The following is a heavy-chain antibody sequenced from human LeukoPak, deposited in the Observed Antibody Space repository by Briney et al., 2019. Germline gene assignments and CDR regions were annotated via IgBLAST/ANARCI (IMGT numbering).Heavy chain of an antibody. CDR1: GGSISTYY. J-gene: IGHJ4*02. Sequence: SQTLSLTCTVSGGSISTYYWSWIRQHPGNGLDYIGYIDYSGSTNYNPSLKSRVTISVDTSKNQFSLKLSSVTAADTAVYYCARRGSGSPFDYWGQGTLVTVSS. CDR3: ARRGSGSPFDY. V-gene: IGHV4-59*01. D-gene: IGHD3-10*01. CDR2: IDYSGST.